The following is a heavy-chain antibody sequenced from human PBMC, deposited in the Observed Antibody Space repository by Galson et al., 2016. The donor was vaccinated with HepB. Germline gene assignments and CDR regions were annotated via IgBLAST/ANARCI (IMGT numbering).Heavy chain of an antibody. Sequence: SLRLSCAASGFTFSSYVMSWVRQAPGKGPEWVSSISGSGVTTYYRDSVKGRFTISRDNSKNTLYLQMSSLRAEDTAVYYCAKDLHVDPVIVEILSSYFDSWGQGTLVTVSS. CDR1: GFTFSSYV. J-gene: IGHJ4*02. D-gene: IGHD1-26*01. V-gene: IGHV3-23*01. CDR2: ISGSGVTT. CDR3: AKDLHVDPVIVEILSSYFDS.